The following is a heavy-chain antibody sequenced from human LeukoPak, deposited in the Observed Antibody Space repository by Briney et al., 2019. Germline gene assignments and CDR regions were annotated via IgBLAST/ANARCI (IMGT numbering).Heavy chain of an antibody. Sequence: SETLSLTCAVSGYSISSGYYWGWIRQPPGKGLEWIGSIYHSGSTYYNPSLKSRVTISVDTSKNQFSLKLSSVTAADTAVYYCDRDPGGDNYYYYYYGMYVNGEGATVTVSS. V-gene: IGHV4-38-2*02. CDR1: GYSISSGYY. D-gene: IGHD4-17*01. CDR2: IYHSGST. J-gene: IGHJ6*01. CDR3: DRDPGGDNYYYYYYGMYV.